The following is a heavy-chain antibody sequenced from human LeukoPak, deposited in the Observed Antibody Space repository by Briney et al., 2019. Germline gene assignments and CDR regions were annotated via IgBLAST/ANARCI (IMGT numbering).Heavy chain of an antibody. D-gene: IGHD3-22*01. Sequence: ASVKLSCKASGYTFSSYYMHWVRQAPGQGLEWMGIINPSGGSTSYAQKFQGRVTMNRDTSTSTVYMELSSLRSEDTAVYYCARGEELIRWYYYDSSGLFPFGYWGQGTLVTVSS. V-gene: IGHV1-46*01. J-gene: IGHJ4*02. CDR3: ARGEELIRWYYYDSSGLFPFGY. CDR2: INPSGGST. CDR1: GYTFSSYY.